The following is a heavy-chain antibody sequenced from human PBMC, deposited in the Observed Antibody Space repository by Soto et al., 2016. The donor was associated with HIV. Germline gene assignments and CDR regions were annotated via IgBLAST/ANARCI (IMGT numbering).Heavy chain of an antibody. Sequence: EVQLVESGGGLVKPGGSLRVSCAASGFTFSSYSMNWVRQAPGKGLEWVSSISSSSSYIYYADSVKGRFSISRDNAKNSLYLQMNSLRAEDTAVYYCARDDGYXDSSGYTYRNRGXLVFDLVGPWHPRSLS. CDR2: ISSSSSYI. D-gene: IGHD3-22*01. V-gene: IGHV3-21*01. CDR3: ARDDGYXDSSGYTYRNRGXLVFDL. CDR1: GFTFSSYS. J-gene: IGHJ2*01.